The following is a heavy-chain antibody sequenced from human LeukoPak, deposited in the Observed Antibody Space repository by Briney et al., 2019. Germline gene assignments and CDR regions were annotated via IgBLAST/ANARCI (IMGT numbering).Heavy chain of an antibody. V-gene: IGHV3-15*01. CDR3: TTSRGPGNLVY. CDR2: VKSKSNGATT. D-gene: IGHD3-10*01. Sequence: GSSIRLACAASGVTFISAWMSWVRQAPGKGLEWVGRVKSKSNGATTDYAAPVKGRFTISRDDSKNTVYLQMNSLKTEDTAVYYCTTSRGPGNLVYWGQGTLVTVSS. CDR1: GVTFISAW. J-gene: IGHJ4*02.